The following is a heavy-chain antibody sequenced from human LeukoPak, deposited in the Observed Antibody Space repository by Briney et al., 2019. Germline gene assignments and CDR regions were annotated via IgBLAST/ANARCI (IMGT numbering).Heavy chain of an antibody. D-gene: IGHD2-15*01. CDR1: GYTFTGYY. V-gene: IGHV1-2*02. CDR3: ARWKHAGSGGSISFDY. CDR2: INPNSGGT. J-gene: IGHJ4*02. Sequence: GASVKVSCKASGYTFTGYYMHWVRQAPGQGLEWMGWINPNSGGTNYAQKFQGRVTMTRDTSISTAYMELSRLRSDDTAVYYCARWKHAGSGGSISFDYWGQGTLVTVSS.